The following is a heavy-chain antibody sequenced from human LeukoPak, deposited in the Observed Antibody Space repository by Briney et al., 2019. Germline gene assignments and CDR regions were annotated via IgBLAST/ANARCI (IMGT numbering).Heavy chain of an antibody. J-gene: IGHJ4*02. D-gene: IGHD1-26*01. CDR3: AKDRVVGATSHPLDC. V-gene: IGHV3-23*01. CDR1: GFTFSSYG. CDR2: ISGSGGST. Sequence: GGSLRLSCAASGFTFSSYGMSWVRQAPGKWLEWVSAISGSGGSTYYADSVKGRFTISRDNSKNTLYLQMNSLRAEDTAVYYCAKDRVVGATSHPLDCWGQGTLVTVSS.